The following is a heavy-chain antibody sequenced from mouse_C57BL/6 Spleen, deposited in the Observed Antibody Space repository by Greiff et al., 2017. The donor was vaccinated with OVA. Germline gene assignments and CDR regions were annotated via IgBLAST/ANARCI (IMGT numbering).Heavy chain of an antibody. CDR2: IYPRSGNT. V-gene: IGHV1-81*01. Sequence: ESGAELARPGASVKLSCKASGYTFTSYGISWVKQRTGQGLEWIGEIYPRSGNTYYNEKFKGKATLTADKSSSTAYMELRSLTSEDSAVYFCARSHYYGSSYVFAMDYWGQGTSVTVSS. CDR1: GYTFTSYG. CDR3: ARSHYYGSSYVFAMDY. J-gene: IGHJ4*01. D-gene: IGHD1-1*01.